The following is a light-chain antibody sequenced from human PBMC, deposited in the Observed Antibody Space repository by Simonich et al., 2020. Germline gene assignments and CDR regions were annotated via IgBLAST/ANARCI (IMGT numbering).Light chain of an antibody. CDR1: HSVSSN. Sequence: EIVMTQTPATLSVSPGERATLSCRASHSVSSNLAWYQQKPVPAPRYLIYCSSTRATGIPARFSGSGSGTEFTLTISSLQSEDFAVYYCQQYYSTPWTFGQGTKVEIK. V-gene: IGKV3-15*01. J-gene: IGKJ1*01. CDR3: QQYYSTPWT. CDR2: CSS.